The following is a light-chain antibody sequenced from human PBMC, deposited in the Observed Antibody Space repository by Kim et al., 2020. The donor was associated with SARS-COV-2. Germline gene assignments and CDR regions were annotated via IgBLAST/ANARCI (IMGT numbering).Light chain of an antibody. J-gene: IGLJ1*01. CDR1: SLRSYY. CDR3: NSRDSSGNHLYV. CDR2: GKN. V-gene: IGLV3-19*01. Sequence: SSELTQDPAVSVAVGQTVRITCQGDSLRSYYASWYQQKPGQAPVLVIYGKNNRPSGIPDRFSGSSSGNTASLTITWAQAEDEADYYCNSRDSSGNHLYVFGTGTKVTDL.